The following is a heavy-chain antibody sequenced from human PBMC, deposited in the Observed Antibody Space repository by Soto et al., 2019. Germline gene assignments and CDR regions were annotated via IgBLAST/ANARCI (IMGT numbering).Heavy chain of an antibody. Sequence: QVQLVQSGAEVKKPGSSVKVSCKASGGTFSSYAISWVRQAPGQGLEWMVGIIPIFGTENYAQKCQCRVTITADESTSTAYMELSSLRSEDTAVYYCARAPSRDGYNYGWGYYYGMDVWVQVTTVTVSS. CDR1: GGTFSSYA. CDR3: ARAPSRDGYNYGWGYYYGMDV. CDR2: IIPIFGTE. J-gene: IGHJ6*02. V-gene: IGHV1-69*01. D-gene: IGHD5-12*01.